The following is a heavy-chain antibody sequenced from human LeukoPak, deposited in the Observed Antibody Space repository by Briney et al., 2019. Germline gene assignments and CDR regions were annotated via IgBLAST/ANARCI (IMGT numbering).Heavy chain of an antibody. J-gene: IGHJ4*02. V-gene: IGHV3-30*18. CDR1: GFTFSSYG. D-gene: IGHD6-6*01. CDR2: ISYDGSNK. CDR3: AKEYSSSSVDY. Sequence: GGSLGLSCAASGFTFSSYGMHWVRQAPGKGLEWVAVISYDGSNKYYADSVKGRFTISRDNSKNTLYLQMNSLRAEDTAVYYCAKEYSSSSVDYWGQGTLVTVSS.